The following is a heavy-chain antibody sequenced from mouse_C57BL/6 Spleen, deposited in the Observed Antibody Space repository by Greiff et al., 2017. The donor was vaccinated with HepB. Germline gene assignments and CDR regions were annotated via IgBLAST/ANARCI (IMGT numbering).Heavy chain of an antibody. CDR1: GYTFTSYW. CDR2: INPSNGGT. J-gene: IGHJ2*01. Sequence: VQLQQPGTELVKPGASVKLSCKASGYTFTSYWMHWVKQRPGQGLEWIGNINPSNGGTNYNEKFKSKATLTVDKSSSTAYMQLSSLTSEDSAVYYCARGPITTVVATDYFDYWGQGTTLTVSS. CDR3: ARGPITTVVATDYFDY. V-gene: IGHV1-53*01. D-gene: IGHD1-1*01.